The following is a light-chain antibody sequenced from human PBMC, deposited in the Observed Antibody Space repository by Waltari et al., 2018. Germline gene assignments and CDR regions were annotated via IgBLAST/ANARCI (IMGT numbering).Light chain of an antibody. Sequence: QSALSQPASVSGSPGQSITLSCTGASSEVGGHDYVSWYQQHPGKAPKLIIRDVNNRPSGVSNRFSGSKSGNTASLTISGLQAEDEADYYCSSYSTSSSLILFGEGTKVTVL. J-gene: IGLJ2*01. CDR1: SSEVGGHDY. CDR3: SSYSTSSSLIL. CDR2: DVN. V-gene: IGLV2-14*03.